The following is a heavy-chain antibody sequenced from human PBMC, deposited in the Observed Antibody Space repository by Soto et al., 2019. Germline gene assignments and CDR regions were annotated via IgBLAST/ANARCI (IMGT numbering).Heavy chain of an antibody. CDR2: MYNSGST. CDR3: ASMGYHYGSGSYPLDY. Sequence: QVQLQESGPGLVKPSETLSLTCTVSGGSISSYYWTWIRQPPGKGLEWIGFMYNSGSTHYNPSLKSRVTVSLDTSTNPFSLTLRSVTAADSAVYYCASMGYHYGSGSYPLDYWGQGTLVTVSS. CDR1: GGSISSYY. J-gene: IGHJ4*02. D-gene: IGHD3-10*01. V-gene: IGHV4-59*08.